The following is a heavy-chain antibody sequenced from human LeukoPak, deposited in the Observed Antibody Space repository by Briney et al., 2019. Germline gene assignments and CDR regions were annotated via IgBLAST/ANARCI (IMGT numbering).Heavy chain of an antibody. CDR2: IYHSGTT. CDR1: DGSVSSSNW. D-gene: IGHD1-26*01. V-gene: IGHV4-4*02. Sequence: PSETLSLTCAVSDGSVSSSNWWSWVRQPPGKGLEWIGEIYHSGTTNYHPSLKSRVTISVDKSKNQLSLNLNSVTAADTAVYYCARERAGATEGSFDIWGQGTMVTVSS. J-gene: IGHJ3*02. CDR3: ARERAGATEGSFDI.